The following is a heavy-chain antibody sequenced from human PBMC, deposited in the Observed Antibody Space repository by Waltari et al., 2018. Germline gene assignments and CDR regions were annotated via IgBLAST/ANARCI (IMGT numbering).Heavy chain of an antibody. Sequence: GQLQESGPGLVKPSETLSLTCAVSGYSISSGYYWGWIRQPPGKGLEWIGTIYHSGRTFYNPSLKSRVTLSVDTSKNQFSLKLSSVTAADTAVYYCTREEGGATDYWGQGTLVTVSS. CDR1: GYSISSGYY. CDR2: IYHSGRT. V-gene: IGHV4-38-2*02. J-gene: IGHJ4*02. CDR3: TREEGGATDY. D-gene: IGHD1-26*01.